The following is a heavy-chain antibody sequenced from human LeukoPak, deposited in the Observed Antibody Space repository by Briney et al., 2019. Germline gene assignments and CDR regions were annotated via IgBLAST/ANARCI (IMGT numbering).Heavy chain of an antibody. Sequence: PGGSLRLSCTASGFTFGDYAMSWVRQAPGKGLEWVSYISSSGSTTHYADSVKGRFTISRDNAKNSLYLQMNSLRAEDTAVYYCARGRRPDAFDIWGQGTRVTVSS. CDR2: ISSSGSTT. CDR3: ARGRRPDAFDI. J-gene: IGHJ3*02. V-gene: IGHV3-48*03. CDR1: GFTFGDYA.